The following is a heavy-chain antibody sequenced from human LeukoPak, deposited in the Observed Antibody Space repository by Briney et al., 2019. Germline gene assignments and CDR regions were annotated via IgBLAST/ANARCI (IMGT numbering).Heavy chain of an antibody. CDR1: GFTFSSYE. J-gene: IGHJ4*02. CDR3: ARAEMATNSFDY. D-gene: IGHD5-24*01. V-gene: IGHV3-48*03. CDR2: ISSSGSTI. Sequence: GGSLRLSCAASGFTFSSYEMNWVRQAPGKGLEWVSYISSSGSTIYYADSVKGRLTISRDNAKNSLYLQMNSLRAEDTAVYYCARAEMATNSFDYWGQGTLVTVSS.